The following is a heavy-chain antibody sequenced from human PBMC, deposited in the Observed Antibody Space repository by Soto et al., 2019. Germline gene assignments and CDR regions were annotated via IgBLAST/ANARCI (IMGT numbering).Heavy chain of an antibody. CDR1: GVPITTFY. J-gene: IGHJ6*02. V-gene: IGHV4-59*07. CDR3: ARGQLLHYQYGLDV. Sequence: QVQLQESGPALVRPSDSLSLMCSVSGVPITTFYWSWIRQAPGKGLEYIDYIYYGGSTHYNPALKSRVTISVDTAKNEFSLNLRSVTAADTAAYYCARGQLLHYQYGLDVWGQGTTVIV. D-gene: IGHD3-10*01. CDR2: IYYGGST.